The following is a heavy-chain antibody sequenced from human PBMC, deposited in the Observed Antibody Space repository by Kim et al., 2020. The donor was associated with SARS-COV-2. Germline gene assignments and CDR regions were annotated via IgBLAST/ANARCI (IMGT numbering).Heavy chain of an antibody. D-gene: IGHD2-15*01. CDR2: IYPGDSDT. J-gene: IGHJ6*02. CDR3: ARPSSYCGSGTWVAPYYYGMDV. Sequence: GESLKLSCKGSGYSFNTYWIGWVRQMPGKGLEWMGIIYPGDSDTRYTPSFQGQVTISADKSVTTAYLQWSSLKASDTAIYYCARPSSYCGSGTWVAPYYYGMDVWGQGTTVTVSS. CDR1: GYSFNTYW. V-gene: IGHV5-51*01.